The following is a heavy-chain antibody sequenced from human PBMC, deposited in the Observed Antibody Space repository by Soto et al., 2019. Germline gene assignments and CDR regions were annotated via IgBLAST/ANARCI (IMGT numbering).Heavy chain of an antibody. J-gene: IGHJ6*04. V-gene: IGHV6-1*01. D-gene: IGHD1-7*01. CDR1: GDSVSSNSAA. CDR2: TYYRSKWYN. CDR3: ARGVPGGRVNYTFYVMEV. Sequence: SQTLSLTCAISGDSVSSNSAAWNWIRQSPSRGLEWLGRTYYRSKWYNDYAVSVKSRITINPDTSKNQFSLQLSSVTPEDTAVYYFARGVPGGRVNYTFYVMEVGGKGATVPVS.